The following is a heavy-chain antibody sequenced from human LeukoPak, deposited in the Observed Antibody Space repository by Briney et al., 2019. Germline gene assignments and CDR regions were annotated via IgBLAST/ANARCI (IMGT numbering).Heavy chain of an antibody. Sequence: ASVNVSCKASGYTFTGYYMHWVRQAPGQGREWMGGINPNSGGTNYAQKFQGRVTMTRDTSISTAYMELSRLRSDDTAVYYCARENCSGGSCSVAFDIWGQGTMVTVSS. D-gene: IGHD2-15*01. CDR3: ARENCSGGSCSVAFDI. CDR1: GYTFTGYY. J-gene: IGHJ3*02. V-gene: IGHV1-2*02. CDR2: INPNSGGT.